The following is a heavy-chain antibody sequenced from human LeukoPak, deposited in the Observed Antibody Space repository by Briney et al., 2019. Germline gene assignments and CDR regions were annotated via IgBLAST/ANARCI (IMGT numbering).Heavy chain of an antibody. D-gene: IGHD2-8*02. CDR1: GGSISSYY. V-gene: IGHV4-59*01. Sequence: GSLSLTCTVSGGSISSYYWSWIRQPPGKGLEWIGYIYYSGSTNYNPSLKSRVTISVDTSKNQFSLKLSSVTAADTAVYYCARVAVLRYAFDIWGQGTMVTVSS. J-gene: IGHJ3*02. CDR3: ARVAVLRYAFDI. CDR2: IYYSGST.